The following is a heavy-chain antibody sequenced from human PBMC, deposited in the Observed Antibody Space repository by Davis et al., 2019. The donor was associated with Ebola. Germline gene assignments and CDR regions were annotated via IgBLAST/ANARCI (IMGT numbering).Heavy chain of an antibody. CDR3: ARLGYCSGGSCFYLDY. V-gene: IGHV3-20*01. J-gene: IGHJ4*02. D-gene: IGHD2-15*01. Sequence: GESLKISCAASGFTFDDYGMSWVRQAPGKGLEWVSGINWNGGSTGYADSVKGRFTISRDNAKNSLSLQMNSLRAEDTALYHCARLGYCSGGSCFYLDYWGQGTLVTVSS. CDR1: GFTFDDYG. CDR2: INWNGGST.